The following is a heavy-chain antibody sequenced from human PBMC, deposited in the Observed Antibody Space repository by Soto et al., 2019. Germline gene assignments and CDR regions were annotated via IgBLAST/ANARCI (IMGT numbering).Heavy chain of an antibody. CDR3: ARGHPGYCSSTSCYMDWFDP. CDR1: GFTFSSYG. J-gene: IGHJ5*02. Sequence: GGSLRLSCAASGFTFSSYGMHWVRQAPGKGLEWVAVIWYDGSNKYYADSVKGRFTISRDNSKNTLYLQMNSLRAEDTAVYYCARGHPGYCSSTSCYMDWFDPWGQGTLVTVSS. D-gene: IGHD2-2*02. V-gene: IGHV3-33*01. CDR2: IWYDGSNK.